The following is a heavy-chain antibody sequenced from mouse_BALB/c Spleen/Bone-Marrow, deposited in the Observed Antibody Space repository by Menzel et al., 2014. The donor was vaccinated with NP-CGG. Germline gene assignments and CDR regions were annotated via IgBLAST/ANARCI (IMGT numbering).Heavy chain of an antibody. V-gene: IGHV1S81*02. CDR3: TRYYSWYFDV. CDR2: INPVNGRN. Sequence: QVQLKQSGAELVKPGASVKLSCKPSGYTFTSYWIHWVKQRPGQGLEWIGEINPVNGRNDYNEKFKNKATLTVDKSSSRAYMQLSSLTSEDSAVYYCTRYYSWYFDVWGAGTTVTVSS. D-gene: IGHD1-1*01. J-gene: IGHJ1*01. CDR1: GYTFTSYW.